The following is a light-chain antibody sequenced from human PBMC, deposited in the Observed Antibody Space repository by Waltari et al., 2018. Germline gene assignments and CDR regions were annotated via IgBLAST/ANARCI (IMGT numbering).Light chain of an antibody. CDR2: DDS. CDR3: QVWDSSSDWE. J-gene: IGLJ2*01. V-gene: IGLV3-21*02. CDR1: NIGTTS. Sequence: SAVRTQPPSISVAPGQTAKITCGGSNIGTTSGNWYQQRPGQAPQLLVFDDSARPSGIPDRFAGSHSEDTATLTISRVEAGDEADYYCQVWDSSSDWEFGEGTKLTV.